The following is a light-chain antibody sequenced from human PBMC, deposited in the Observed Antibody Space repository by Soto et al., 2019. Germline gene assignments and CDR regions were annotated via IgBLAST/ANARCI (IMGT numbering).Light chain of an antibody. Sequence: QSVMTKPASVSGSPGQSITISCTGTSSDVGGYNYVSWYQQHPGKAPKLMIYEVNNRPSGVSNRFSGSKSGNTASLTISGLQAEDEADYYCNSYTSSTTYVYAIWTKVTV. CDR2: EVN. J-gene: IGLJ1*01. V-gene: IGLV2-14*01. CDR3: NSYTSSTTYV. CDR1: SSDVGGYNY.